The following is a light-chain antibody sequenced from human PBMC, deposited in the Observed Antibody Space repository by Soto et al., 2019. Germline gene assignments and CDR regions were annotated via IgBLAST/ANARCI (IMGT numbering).Light chain of an antibody. CDR3: SSFAGTYNFV. J-gene: IGLJ1*01. Sequence: QSVLTQPRSVSGSPGQPVTISCTGTSSDIGGYNFVSWYQQHPGKAPKVMIYDVTKRPSGVPNRFSGSKSDNTASLTISGLQAEDEADYFCSSFAGTYNFVFGTGTKVTVL. CDR2: DVT. CDR1: SSDIGGYNF. V-gene: IGLV2-11*01.